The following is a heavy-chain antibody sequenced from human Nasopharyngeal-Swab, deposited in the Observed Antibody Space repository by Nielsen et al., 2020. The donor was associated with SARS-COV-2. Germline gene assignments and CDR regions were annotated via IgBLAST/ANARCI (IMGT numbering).Heavy chain of an antibody. CDR2: ISAYTGNT. CDR3: ARGVRDSSGFYLDYFNY. D-gene: IGHD3-22*01. J-gene: IGHJ4*02. CDR1: GYTFNTYR. Sequence: ASVKVSCKTSGYTFNTYRINWVRQAPGQGLEWMGWISAYTGNTEFAQKFQGRVTMTTDTSTSTAYMELRSLRSDDTAVYYCARGVRDSSGFYLDYFNYWGRGTLVTVSS. V-gene: IGHV1-18*01.